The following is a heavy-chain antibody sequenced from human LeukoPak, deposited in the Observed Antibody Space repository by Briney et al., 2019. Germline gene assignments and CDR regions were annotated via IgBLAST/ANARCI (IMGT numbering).Heavy chain of an antibody. CDR3: ARGSILGYCSSTSCPMGFDP. D-gene: IGHD2-2*01. J-gene: IGHJ5*02. CDR2: INPNSGGT. Sequence: ASVKVSCKASGYTFTGYYMRWVRQAPGQGLEWMGWINPNSGGTNYAQKFQGRVTMTRDTSISTAYMELSRLRSDDTAVYYCARGSILGYCSSTSCPMGFDPWGQGTLVTASS. CDR1: GYTFTGYY. V-gene: IGHV1-2*02.